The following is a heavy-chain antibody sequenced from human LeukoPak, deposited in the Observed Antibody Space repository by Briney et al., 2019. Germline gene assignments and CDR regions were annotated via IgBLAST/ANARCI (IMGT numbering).Heavy chain of an antibody. CDR3: ARALSFGHRYSSGRNWFDP. CDR1: GGSISSSSYY. CDR2: IYYSGST. Sequence: PSETLSLTCTVSGGSISSSSYYWGWIRQPPGKGLEWIGSIYYSGSTYYNPSLKSRVTISVDTSKNQFSLKLSSVTAADTAVYYCARALSFGHRYSSGRNWFDPWGQGTLVTVSS. D-gene: IGHD6-19*01. V-gene: IGHV4-39*01. J-gene: IGHJ5*02.